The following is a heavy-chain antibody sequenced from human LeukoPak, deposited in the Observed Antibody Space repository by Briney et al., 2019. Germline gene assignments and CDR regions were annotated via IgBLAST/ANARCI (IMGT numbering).Heavy chain of an antibody. V-gene: IGHV4-34*01. CDR1: GGSFSGYY. D-gene: IGHD6-19*01. CDR2: INHSGST. J-gene: IGHJ4*02. CDR3: ARGRGYSSGWYFDY. Sequence: PSETLSLTCAVYGGSFSGYYWSWIRQPPGEGLEWIGEINHSGSTNYNPSLKSRVTISVGTSKNQFSLKLSSVTAADTAVYYCARGRGYSSGWYFDYWGQGTLVTVSS.